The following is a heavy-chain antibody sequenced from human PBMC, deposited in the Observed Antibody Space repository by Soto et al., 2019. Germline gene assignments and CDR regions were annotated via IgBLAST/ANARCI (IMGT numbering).Heavy chain of an antibody. D-gene: IGHD5-18*01. CDR3: ARDKGRGYSYGRYYYYGMDV. J-gene: IGHJ6*02. Sequence: SVKVSCKASGGTFSSYAISWVRQAPGQGLEWMGGIIPIFGTANYAQKFQGRVTITADESTSTAYMELSSLKSEDTAVYYCARDKGRGYSYGRYYYYGMDVWGQGTTVTVSS. CDR1: GGTFSSYA. V-gene: IGHV1-69*13. CDR2: IIPIFGTA.